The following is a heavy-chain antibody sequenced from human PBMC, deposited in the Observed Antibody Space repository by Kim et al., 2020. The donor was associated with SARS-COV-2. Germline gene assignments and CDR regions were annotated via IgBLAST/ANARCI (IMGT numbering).Heavy chain of an antibody. J-gene: IGHJ3*01. CDR1: GFTFSSHS. CDR3: TRDTGNQWLKNHYAFDF. CDR2: ISSDSKYI. V-gene: IGHV3-21*01. D-gene: IGHD6-19*01. Sequence: GGSLRLSCAASGFTFSSHSMNWVRRAPGKGLEWVSSISSDSKYIFDADSAKGRFIISRDNAKNSLYLQMNSLRVEDTAVYYCTRDTGNQWLKNHYAFDFWGQGTVVTVSS.